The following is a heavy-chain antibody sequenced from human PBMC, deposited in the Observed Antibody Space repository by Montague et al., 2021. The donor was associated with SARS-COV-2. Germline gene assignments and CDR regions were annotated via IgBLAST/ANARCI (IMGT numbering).Heavy chain of an antibody. CDR3: VRHPHYDGLHGPLDF. J-gene: IGHJ4*02. D-gene: IGHD3-16*01. CDR2: VLYNKGT. Sequence: SETLSLTCTVSGVSVTDYYWSWIRQPPGKGLEWVGDVLYNKGTNSNPSLKSRVAISVDTSKNQFSLRLTSVTAADTAFYHCVRHPHYDGLHGPLDFWGQGALVTVSS. CDR1: GVSVTDYY. V-gene: IGHV4-59*08.